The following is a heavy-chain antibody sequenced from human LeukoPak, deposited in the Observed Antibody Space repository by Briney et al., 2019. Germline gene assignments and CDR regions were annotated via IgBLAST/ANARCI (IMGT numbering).Heavy chain of an antibody. CDR3: AAEVSSGWYGLDY. J-gene: IGHJ4*02. Sequence: ASVKVSCKASGFTFTSSAMQWVRQARGQRLEWIGWIVVGSDNTNYAQKFQERVTITRDMSTSTAYMELSSLRSEDTAVYYCAAEVSSGWYGLDYWGQGTLVTVSS. CDR2: IVVGSDNT. D-gene: IGHD6-19*01. V-gene: IGHV1-58*02. CDR1: GFTFTSSA.